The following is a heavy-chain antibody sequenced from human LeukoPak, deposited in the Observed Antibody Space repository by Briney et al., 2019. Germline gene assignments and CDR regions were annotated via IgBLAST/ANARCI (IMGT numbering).Heavy chain of an antibody. D-gene: IGHD3-22*01. V-gene: IGHV1-69*13. J-gene: IGHJ3*02. CDR3: AGFFYDNSGNAFEI. CDR1: GGSFTFTSHA. CDR2: LIPIYGSA. Sequence: GASVKVSCKASGGSFTFTSHAISWVRQAPGQGLEWMGGLIPIYGSANYAQKFQGRVTITSDESTRTVYMELRSLRPKDSAVDYCAGFFYDNSGNAFEIWGQGTIVTVSS.